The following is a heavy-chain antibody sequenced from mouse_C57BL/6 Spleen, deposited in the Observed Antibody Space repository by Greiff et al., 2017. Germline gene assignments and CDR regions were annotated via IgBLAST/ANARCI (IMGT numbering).Heavy chain of an antibody. CDR2: INPGSGGT. D-gene: IGHD2-1*01. J-gene: IGHJ4*01. CDR3: AIRGDGNYVMDY. V-gene: IGHV1-54*01. Sequence: VQRVESGAELVRPGTSVKVSCKASGYAFTNYLIEWVKQRPGQGLEWIGVINPGSGGTNYNEKFKAKATLTADKSSSTAYMQLSSLTSEDSAVYFCAIRGDGNYVMDYWGQGTSVTVSS. CDR1: GYAFTNYL.